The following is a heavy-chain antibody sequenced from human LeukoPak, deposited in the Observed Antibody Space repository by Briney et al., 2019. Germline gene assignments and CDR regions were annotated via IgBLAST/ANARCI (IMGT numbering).Heavy chain of an antibody. CDR2: FIPILGTA. V-gene: IGHV1-69*13. CDR3: ARGLYCSSSTSCYDYGMDV. J-gene: IGHJ6*02. CDR1: GYTFTGYY. Sequence: ASVKVSFKASGYTFTGYYIHWVRQAPGQGLEWMGGFIPILGTAKYAQKLQGRVTITADESTSTAYMDLSSLTYEDTALYYCARGLYCSSSTSCYDYGMDVWGQGTTVTVSS. D-gene: IGHD2-2*01.